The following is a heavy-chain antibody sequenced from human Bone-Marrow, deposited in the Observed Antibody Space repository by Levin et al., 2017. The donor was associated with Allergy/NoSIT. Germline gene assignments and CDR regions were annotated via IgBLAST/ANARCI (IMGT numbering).Heavy chain of an antibody. CDR2: INHSGST. D-gene: IGHD2-15*01. Sequence: GSLRLSCAVYGGSFSGYYWSWIRQPPGKGLEWIGEINHSGSTNYNPSLKSRVTISVDTSKNQFSLKLSSVTAADTAVYYCARVSFAPGKLGYCSGGSCYPLDYWGQGTLVTVSS. J-gene: IGHJ4*02. CDR3: ARVSFAPGKLGYCSGGSCYPLDY. CDR1: GGSFSGYY. V-gene: IGHV4-34*01.